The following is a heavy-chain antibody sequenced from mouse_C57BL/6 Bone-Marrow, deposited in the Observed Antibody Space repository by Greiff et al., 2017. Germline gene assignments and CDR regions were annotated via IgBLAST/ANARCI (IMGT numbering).Heavy chain of an antibody. CDR2: INPGSGGT. CDR1: GYAFTNYL. D-gene: IGHD2-4*01. V-gene: IGHV1-54*01. J-gene: IGHJ3*01. CDR3: AYSDYSETWFAY. Sequence: QVQLQQSGAELVRPGTSVKVSCKASGYAFTNYLIEWVKQRPGQGLEWIGVINPGSGGTNYNEKFKGKATLTADKSSSTAYMQLSSLKSEDSAVYFCAYSDYSETWFAYWGQGTLVTVSA.